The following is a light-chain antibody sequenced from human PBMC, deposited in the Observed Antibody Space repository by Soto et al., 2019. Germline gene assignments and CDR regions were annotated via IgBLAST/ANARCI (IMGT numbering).Light chain of an antibody. CDR1: EDIYNY. CDR3: QKYQNAPRT. V-gene: IGKV1-27*01. J-gene: IGKJ1*01. Sequence: DIQMTQSPYSLSASVGDRVTITCRASEDIYNYLAWYQQKPGKVPQLLIYAASTLQSGVPPRFSGSGSGTDFTLTISGLQPEDVATYYCQKYQNAPRTFGQGTKVEIK. CDR2: AAS.